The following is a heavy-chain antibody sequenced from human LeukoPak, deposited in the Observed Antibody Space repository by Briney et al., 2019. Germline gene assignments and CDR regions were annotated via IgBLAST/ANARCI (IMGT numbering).Heavy chain of an antibody. V-gene: IGHV4-59*08. CDR3: ARAMTTIPDP. J-gene: IGHJ5*02. CDR2: IYYSGST. Sequence: PSETLSLTCTVSGGSISSYSCSCIRQPPGKGLEWIGYIYYSGSTNYNPSLKSRLTISVDTSKNQFSLNLSSVTAADTAVYYCARAMTTIPDPWGQGTLVTVSS. D-gene: IGHD4-17*01. CDR1: GGSISSYS.